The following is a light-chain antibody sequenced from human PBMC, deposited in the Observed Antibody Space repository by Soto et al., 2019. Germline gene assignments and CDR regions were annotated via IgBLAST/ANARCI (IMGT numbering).Light chain of an antibody. V-gene: IGKV4-1*01. CDR2: WAS. CDR3: QQYYSTPLT. J-gene: IGKJ4*01. Sequence: DIVMTDSPDSLAVSLGERATINCKSSQSVLYSSNNKNYLTWYQQKPGQPPKLLIYWASTRESGVPDRFSGSGSGTDFTLTISSLQAEDVAVYYCQQYYSTPLTFGGGTKV. CDR1: QSVLYSSNNKNY.